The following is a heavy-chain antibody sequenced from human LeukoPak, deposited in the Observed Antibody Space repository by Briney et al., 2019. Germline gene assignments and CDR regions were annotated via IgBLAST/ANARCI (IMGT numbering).Heavy chain of an antibody. CDR2: ISSSSSYI. CDR1: KFTFSSFS. CDR3: ASYGSGSY. Sequence: PGGSLRLSCAASKFTFSSFSMNWVRQAPGKGLEWVSSISSSSSYIYYADSVKGRFTISRDNAKNSLYLQMNSLRAEDTAVYYCASYGSGSYWGQGTLVTASS. V-gene: IGHV3-21*01. D-gene: IGHD3-10*01. J-gene: IGHJ4*02.